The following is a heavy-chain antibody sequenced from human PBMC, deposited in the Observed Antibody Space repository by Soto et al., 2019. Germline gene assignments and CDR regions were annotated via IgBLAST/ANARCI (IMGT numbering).Heavy chain of an antibody. CDR2: INWKSDI. V-gene: IGHV3-9*01. Sequence: QARGSLRLSCAFSVFTFDDNAMRWVRQAPEKGLEWVSGINWKSDIGYADSVKGRFTISRDNAENSLYLQMNSLRAEDTALYYCAISQDRGGRTTFIYWGKGNQVTVS. D-gene: IGHD3-16*01. J-gene: IGHJ4*02. CDR1: VFTFDDNA. CDR3: AISQDRGGRTTFIY.